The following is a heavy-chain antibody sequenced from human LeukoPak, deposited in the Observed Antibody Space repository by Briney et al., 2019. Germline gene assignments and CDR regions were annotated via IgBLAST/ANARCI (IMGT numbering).Heavy chain of an antibody. CDR2: IRQDGNEK. J-gene: IGHJ4*02. CDR3: ARDQGSLLSDS. V-gene: IGHV3-7*01. CDR1: GFTFSGYW. D-gene: IGHD6-13*01. Sequence: GGSLRLSCAASGFTFSGYWMSWVRQAPGKGLEWVANIRQDGNEKHYVDSVKGRFTISRDNAKNSLFLQMNSPRDEDTAIYYCARDQGSLLSDSWGQGTLVSVSS.